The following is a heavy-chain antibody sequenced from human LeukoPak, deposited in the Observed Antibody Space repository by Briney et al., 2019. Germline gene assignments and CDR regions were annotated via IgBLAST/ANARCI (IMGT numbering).Heavy chain of an antibody. CDR3: ARDGYFDL. CDR1: GYTFSTYG. J-gene: IGHJ4*02. CDR2: ISGYNGNT. Sequence: GASVTVSFKPSGYTFSTYGIAWLRQAPGQGLAWMGWISGYNGNTNYAQKFQGRVTMTTDTTTTTAYMELRSLRSDDTAVYYCARDGYFDLWGQGTLVTVSS. V-gene: IGHV1-18*01.